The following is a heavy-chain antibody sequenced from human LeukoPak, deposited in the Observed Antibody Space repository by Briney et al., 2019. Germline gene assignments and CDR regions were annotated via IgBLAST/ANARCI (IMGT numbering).Heavy chain of an antibody. D-gene: IGHD4-23*01. CDR2: ISTSSSTI. CDR3: ARGPRWRADFDI. V-gene: IGHV3-48*01. CDR1: GFTFSSYS. J-gene: IGHJ3*02. Sequence: GGSLRLSCAASGFTFSSYSMNWVRQAPGKGLEWVSYISTSSSTIYYADSVKGRFTISRDNSKNTLYLQMNSLRAEDTAVYYCARGPRWRADFDIWGQGTMVTVSS.